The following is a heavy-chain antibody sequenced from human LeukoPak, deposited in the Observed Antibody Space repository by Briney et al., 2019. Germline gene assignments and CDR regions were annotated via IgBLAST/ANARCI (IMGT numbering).Heavy chain of an antibody. D-gene: IGHD5-24*01. CDR3: AREERWLQSLAY. Sequence: PSETLSLTCTVSGGSLSSGSYYRRWVRQPAGRGLEWIVRIYASGTTNYNPSLKSRVTMSVDTSKDQFSLKLSSVTAADTAMYYCAREERWLQSLAYWGQGTLVTVSS. CDR1: GGSLSSGSYY. J-gene: IGHJ4*02. V-gene: IGHV4-61*02. CDR2: IYASGTT.